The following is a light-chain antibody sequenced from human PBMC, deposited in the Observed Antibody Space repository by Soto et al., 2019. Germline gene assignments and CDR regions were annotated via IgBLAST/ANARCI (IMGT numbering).Light chain of an antibody. Sequence: EIVLTQSPATLSSSPGDRATLSCRASQSLNNYLAWYPQKPGQAPRLLIYDASHRATGIPARFSGSGSGTDFTLIISSLEPEDFAVYYCQQRSSCPRTFGHGTNVAIK. CDR2: DAS. J-gene: IGKJ1*01. V-gene: IGKV3-11*01. CDR3: QQRSSCPRT. CDR1: QSLNNY.